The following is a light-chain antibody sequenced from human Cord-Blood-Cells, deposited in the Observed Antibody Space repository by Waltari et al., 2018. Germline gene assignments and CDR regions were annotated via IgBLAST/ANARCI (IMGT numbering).Light chain of an antibody. CDR3: QQYNNWPLT. CDR1: QSVSRN. V-gene: IGKV3-15*01. J-gene: IGKJ4*01. CDR2: GAS. Sequence: EIVMTQSPATLSVSPGERATLSCSASQSVSRNLAWYQQKPGQAPRLLIYGASTRATGIPARFSGSGSGTEFTLTISSLQSEDFAVYYCQQYNNWPLTFGGGTKVEIK.